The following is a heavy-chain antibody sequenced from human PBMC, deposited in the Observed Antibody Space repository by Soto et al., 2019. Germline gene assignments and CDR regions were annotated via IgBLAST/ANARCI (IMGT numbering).Heavy chain of an antibody. Sequence: QVQLQQWGAGLLKPSETLSLTCAVYGGSFSGYYWSWIRQPPGKGLEWIGEINHSGSTNYNPSLKSRVTISVDTSKHQFSLKLSSVTAADTAVYYCAREEDIVVVVAATRAFDIWGQGTMVTVSS. CDR2: INHSGST. CDR3: AREEDIVVVVAATRAFDI. V-gene: IGHV4-34*01. J-gene: IGHJ3*02. CDR1: GGSFSGYY. D-gene: IGHD2-15*01.